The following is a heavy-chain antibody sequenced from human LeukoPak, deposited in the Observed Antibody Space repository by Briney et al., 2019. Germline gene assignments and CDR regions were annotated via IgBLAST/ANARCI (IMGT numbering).Heavy chain of an antibody. J-gene: IGHJ4*02. CDR1: GFTFSSYS. V-gene: IGHV3-48*01. CDR3: ARDKGVRAAGRSGY. Sequence: PGGSLRLSCAASGFTFSSYSMNWVRQAPGKGLEWVSYISSSSSTIYYADSVKGRFTISRDNAKNSLYLQMNSLRAEDTAVYYCARDKGVRAAGRSGYWGQGTLVTVSS. D-gene: IGHD6-13*01. CDR2: ISSSSSTI.